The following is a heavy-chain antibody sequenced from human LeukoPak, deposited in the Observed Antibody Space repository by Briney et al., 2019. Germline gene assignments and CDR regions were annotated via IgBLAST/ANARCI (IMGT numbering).Heavy chain of an antibody. Sequence: GESLKISCKGSGYSFTTYWIDWVRQMPGKGLEWMGTIYPGDSDTRYSPSFEGRVTISADKSISTAYLQWSSLKASDTAMYYCARRPGNHPFDYWGQGTLVTVSS. CDR1: GYSFTTYW. CDR3: ARRPGNHPFDY. CDR2: IYPGDSDT. V-gene: IGHV5-51*01. D-gene: IGHD1-14*01. J-gene: IGHJ4*02.